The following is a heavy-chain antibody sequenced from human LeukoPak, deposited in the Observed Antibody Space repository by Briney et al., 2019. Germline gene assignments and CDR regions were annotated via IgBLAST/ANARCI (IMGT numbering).Heavy chain of an antibody. CDR3: ARVGYDSSGYPL. D-gene: IGHD3-22*01. CDR2: ISSSSSYI. V-gene: IGHV3-21*01. CDR1: GFTFSSYS. Sequence: KSGGSLRLSCAASGFTFSSYSMNWVRQAPGKGLEWVSSISSSSSYIYYADSVKGRFTISRDNAENSLYLQMNSLRAEDTAVYYCARVGYDSSGYPLWGQGTLVTVSS. J-gene: IGHJ4*02.